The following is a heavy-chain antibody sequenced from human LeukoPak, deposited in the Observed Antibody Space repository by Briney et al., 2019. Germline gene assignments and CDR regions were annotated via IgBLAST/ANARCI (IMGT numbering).Heavy chain of an antibody. CDR2: VYHSGST. D-gene: IGHD6-19*01. Sequence: SGTLSLTCAVSGGSISSSNWWSWVRQPPGKGLEWIGEVYHSGSTNYKPSLKSRVTISVDTSKNQFSLKLSSVTAADTAVYYCARGLYLVAGTGDAFDIWGQGTMVTVSS. J-gene: IGHJ3*02. V-gene: IGHV4-4*02. CDR1: GGSISSSNW. CDR3: ARGLYLVAGTGDAFDI.